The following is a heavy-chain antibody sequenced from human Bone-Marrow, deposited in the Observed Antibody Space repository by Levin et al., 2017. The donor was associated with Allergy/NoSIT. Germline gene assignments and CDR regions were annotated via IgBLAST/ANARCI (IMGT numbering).Heavy chain of an antibody. CDR1: GYTLTELS. Sequence: ASVKVSCKVSGYTLTELSIHWVRQVHGKGLEWMGGFDPEDDKIVNAQKFQGRVTMIEDTSTDTAYMELSSLRSDDTAVYYFATDLPWRTNGKFGIGVWGQGTTVTVSS. CDR3: ATDLPWRTNGKFGIGV. V-gene: IGHV1-24*01. CDR2: FDPEDDKI. J-gene: IGHJ6*02. D-gene: IGHD2-8*01.